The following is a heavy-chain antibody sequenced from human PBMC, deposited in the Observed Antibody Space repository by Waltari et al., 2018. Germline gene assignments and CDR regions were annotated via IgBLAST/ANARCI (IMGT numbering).Heavy chain of an antibody. V-gene: IGHV3-7*01. Sequence: DVQLVESGGGLVQPGGSLRLTCAASGFVFSDYWKTWVRQAPGRGLEWVAIINKDTSVQYSVDSVKGRFTISRDNDKSSLSLQMNSLRVEDSAIYYCARLQRASRYSPSDYWGQGALVIVSS. CDR3: ARLQRASRYSPSDY. CDR2: INKDTSVQ. J-gene: IGHJ4*02. CDR1: GFVFSDYW. D-gene: IGHD3-16*02.